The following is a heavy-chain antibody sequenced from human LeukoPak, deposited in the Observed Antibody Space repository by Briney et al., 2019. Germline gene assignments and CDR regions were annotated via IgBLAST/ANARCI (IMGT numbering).Heavy chain of an antibody. CDR3: AKDFRQLWSYFDY. D-gene: IGHD5-18*01. V-gene: IGHV3-30*18. CDR2: ISYDGSNK. J-gene: IGHJ4*02. Sequence: GGSLRLSCAASGFTFSSYGMHWVRQAPGKGLEWVAVISYDGSNKYYADSVKGRFTISRDNSKNTLYLQMNSLRAGDTAVYYCAKDFRQLWSYFDYWGQGTLVTVSS. CDR1: GFTFSSYG.